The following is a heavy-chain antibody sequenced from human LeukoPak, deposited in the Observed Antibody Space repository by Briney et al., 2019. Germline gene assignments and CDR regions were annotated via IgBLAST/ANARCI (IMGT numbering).Heavy chain of an antibody. CDR1: GGSISSHY. V-gene: IGHV4-59*11. CDR3: ARQYCSSTSCYARGWFDP. J-gene: IGHJ5*02. D-gene: IGHD2-2*01. CDR2: IYYSGST. Sequence: SETLSLTCTVSGGSISSHYWSWIRQPPGKGLEWIGYIYYSGSTNYNPSLKSRVTISVDTSKNQFPLKLSSVTAADTAVYYCARQYCSSTSCYARGWFDPWGQGTLVTVSS.